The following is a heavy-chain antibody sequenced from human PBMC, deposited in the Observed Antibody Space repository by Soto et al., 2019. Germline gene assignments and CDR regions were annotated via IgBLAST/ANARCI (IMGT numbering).Heavy chain of an antibody. J-gene: IGHJ4*02. V-gene: IGHV3-30*03. CDR2: ISYDGSNK. D-gene: IGHD1-26*01. Sequence: QVQLVESGGGVVQPGRSLRLSCEASGFTFNTHGMHWVRQAPGKGLEWLTFISYDGSNKYYADSVKGRFTISRDNSKNTLFLQMSSLRAEDTAVYYCARGRWDLLWGDYWGQGTLVTVSS. CDR3: ARGRWDLLWGDY. CDR1: GFTFNTHG.